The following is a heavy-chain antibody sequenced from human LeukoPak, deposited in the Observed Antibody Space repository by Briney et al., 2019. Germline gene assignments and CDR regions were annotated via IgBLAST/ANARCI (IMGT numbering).Heavy chain of an antibody. CDR1: GYTFTGYY. D-gene: IGHD2-2*01. J-gene: IGHJ5*02. CDR3: ARDLLPAAMMSGRGNWFDP. CDR2: INPNSGGT. V-gene: IGHV1-2*02. Sequence: ASVKVSCKASGYTFTGYYMYWVRQAPGQGLEWMGWINPNSGGTNYAQKFQGRVTMTRDTSISTAYMELSRLRSDDTAVYYCARDLLPAAMMSGRGNWFDPWGQGTLVTVSS.